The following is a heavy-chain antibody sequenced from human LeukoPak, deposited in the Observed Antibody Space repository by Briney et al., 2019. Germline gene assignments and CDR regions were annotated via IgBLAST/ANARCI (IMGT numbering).Heavy chain of an antibody. Sequence: SGGSLRLSCAASGFTFSSYAMSWVRQAPGKGLEWVSAISGSGGSTYYADSVKGRFTISRDNSKNTLYLQMNSLRAEDTAVYYCAKDLLTTYYYDSSGPLFDYWGQGTLVTVSS. CDR2: ISGSGGST. CDR3: AKDLLTTYYYDSSGPLFDY. J-gene: IGHJ4*02. V-gene: IGHV3-23*01. CDR1: GFTFSSYA. D-gene: IGHD3-22*01.